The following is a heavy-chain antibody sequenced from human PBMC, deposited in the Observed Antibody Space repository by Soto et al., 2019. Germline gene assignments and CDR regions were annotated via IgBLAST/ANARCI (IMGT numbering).Heavy chain of an antibody. D-gene: IGHD3-16*01. CDR3: VMVDNYVTPTPQDV. CDR2: ISPYTGNT. CDR1: GYIFVNYG. V-gene: IGHV1-18*01. J-gene: IGHJ6*02. Sequence: QVQLVQSGDEVKKPGASVKVSCKASGYIFVNYGIAWVRQAPGQGLEWMGWISPYTGNTHSATKVQGRLTMTTDTSTSTAYMNLGSMTSDDTAVYYCVMVDNYVTPTPQDVWGQGTTVTVSS.